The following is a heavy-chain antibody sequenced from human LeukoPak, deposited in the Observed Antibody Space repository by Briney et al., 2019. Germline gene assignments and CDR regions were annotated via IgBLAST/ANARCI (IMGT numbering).Heavy chain of an antibody. D-gene: IGHD6-19*01. CDR1: GVTFSSYS. CDR2: ISSSSSYI. Sequence: GGSLRLSCAASGVTFSSYSMNWVRQAPGKGLEWVSSISSSSSYIYYADSVKGRFTISRDNAKNSLYLQMNSLRAEDTASYYCAKDLYTSGRDPFDCWGQGTLVTVSS. V-gene: IGHV3-21*04. CDR3: AKDLYTSGRDPFDC. J-gene: IGHJ4*02.